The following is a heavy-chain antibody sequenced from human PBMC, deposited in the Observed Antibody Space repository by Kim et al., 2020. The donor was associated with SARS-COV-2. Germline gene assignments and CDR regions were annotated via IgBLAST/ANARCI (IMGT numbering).Heavy chain of an antibody. V-gene: IGHV4-39*01. J-gene: IGHJ5*02. CDR3: ARRGVRGVIGFDP. Sequence: TPSLKRRVTISVDTSKNQCSLKMGSGTATDTAVYYCARRGVRGVIGFDPWGQGTLVTVSS. D-gene: IGHD3-10*01.